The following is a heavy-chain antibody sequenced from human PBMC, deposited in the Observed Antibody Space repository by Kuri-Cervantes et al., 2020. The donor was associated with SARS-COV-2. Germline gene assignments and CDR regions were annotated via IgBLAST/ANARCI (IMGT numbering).Heavy chain of an antibody. CDR3: AKDLGGYDRGAFDI. D-gene: IGHD5-12*01. J-gene: IGHJ3*02. Sequence: GGSLRLSCAASGFTFSSYWMHWVRQAPGKGLVWVSRINSDGSSTSYADSVKGRFTISRDNSKNTLYLQMNSLRAEDTAVYYCAKDLGGYDRGAFDIWGQGTMVTVSS. CDR1: GFTFSSYW. CDR2: INSDGSST. V-gene: IGHV3-74*01.